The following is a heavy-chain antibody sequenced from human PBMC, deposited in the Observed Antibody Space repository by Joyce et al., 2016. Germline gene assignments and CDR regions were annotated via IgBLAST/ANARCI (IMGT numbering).Heavy chain of an antibody. V-gene: IGHV3-30*03. Sequence: QVQLVESGGGVVQPGRAMRLSCVGSGFSFRRCGIHWVRQAPGKGPEGVAVISYDGRNKYYAYCGKGRFTISRYNSKFTLCLQMNGLRAEDTGVYNCARGSRDGDYGWNFGHWGQGTLVTVSS. CDR2: ISYDGRNK. CDR1: GFSFRRCG. CDR3: ARGSRDGDYGWNFGH. J-gene: IGHJ4*02. D-gene: IGHD4-17*01.